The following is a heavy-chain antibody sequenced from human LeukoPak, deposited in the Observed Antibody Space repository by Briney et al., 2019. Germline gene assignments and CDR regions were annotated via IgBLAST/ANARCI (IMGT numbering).Heavy chain of an antibody. CDR2: IYYSGST. V-gene: IGHV4-59*08. CDR3: ARLQYSSSWYWFDP. J-gene: IGHJ5*02. D-gene: IGHD6-13*01. Sequence: SETLSLTCAVYGGSFSSYYWSWIRQPPGKGLEWIGYIYYSGSTNYNPSLKSRVTISVDTSKNQFSLKLSSVTAADTAVYYCARLQYSSSWYWFDPWGQGTLVTVSS. CDR1: GGSFSSYY.